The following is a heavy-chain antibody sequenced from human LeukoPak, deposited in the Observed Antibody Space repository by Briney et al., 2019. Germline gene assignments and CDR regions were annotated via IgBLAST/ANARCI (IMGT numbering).Heavy chain of an antibody. D-gene: IGHD3-22*01. CDR2: ISYDGSNK. CDR1: AFSFSSYA. CDR3: AREEASYYYDSSGYYNFDY. V-gene: IGHV3-30-3*01. J-gene: IGHJ4*02. Sequence: PGGSLRLSCAAYAFSFSSYAMHWVRQAPGKGLEWVAVISYDGSNKYYADSVKGRFTISRDNSKNTLYLQMNSLRAEDTAVYYGAREEASYYYDSSGYYNFDYWGQGTLVTVSS.